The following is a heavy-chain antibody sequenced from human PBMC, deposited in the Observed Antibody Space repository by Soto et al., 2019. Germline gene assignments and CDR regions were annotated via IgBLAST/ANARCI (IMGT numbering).Heavy chain of an antibody. CDR1: GYTFTSYY. CDR2: INPSGGST. V-gene: IGHV1-46*03. J-gene: IGHJ4*02. Sequence: GSVKVSCKASGYTFTSYYMHWVRQAPGQGLEWMGLINPSGGSTSYAQKFQGRVTMTRDTSTSTVYMELSSLRSEDTAVYYCGRDYGDYDILTGYSGPFDYWGQGTLVTVPS. CDR3: GRDYGDYDILTGYSGPFDY. D-gene: IGHD3-9*01.